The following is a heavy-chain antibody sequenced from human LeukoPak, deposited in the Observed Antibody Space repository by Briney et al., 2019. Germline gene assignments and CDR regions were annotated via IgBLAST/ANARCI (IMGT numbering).Heavy chain of an antibody. CDR2: IYHSGST. Sequence: SETLSLTCTVSGGSISSGGYYWSWIRQPPGKGLEWIGYIYHSGSTYYNPSLKSRVTISVDRSKNQFSLKLSSVTAADTAVYYCARVEMATITSTLDYWGQGTLVTVSS. CDR1: GGSISSGGYY. D-gene: IGHD5-24*01. V-gene: IGHV4-30-2*01. CDR3: ARVEMATITSTLDY. J-gene: IGHJ4*02.